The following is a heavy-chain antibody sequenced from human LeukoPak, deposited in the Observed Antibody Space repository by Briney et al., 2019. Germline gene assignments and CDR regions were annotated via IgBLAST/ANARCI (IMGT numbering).Heavy chain of an antibody. J-gene: IGHJ4*02. CDR1: GGSFSGYY. Sequence: SETLSLTCAVYGGSFSGYYWSWIRQPPGKGLEWIGEINHSGSTNYNPSLKSRVTISVDTSKNQFSLKLSSVTAADTAVYYCARHKRLEWFDYWGQGTLVTVSS. CDR2: INHSGST. CDR3: ARHKRLEWFDY. V-gene: IGHV4-34*01. D-gene: IGHD3-3*01.